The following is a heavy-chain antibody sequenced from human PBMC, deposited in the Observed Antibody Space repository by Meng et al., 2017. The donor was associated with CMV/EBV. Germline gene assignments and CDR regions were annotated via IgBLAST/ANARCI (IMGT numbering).Heavy chain of an antibody. J-gene: IGHJ6*02. CDR2: IKQGGSEK. Sequence: GESLKISCAASGFTFSSYWMSWVRQAPGKGLEWVANIKQGGSEKYYVDSVKGRFTISRDNAKNSLYLQMNSLRAEDTAVYYCAREEDYYGMDVWGQGTTVTVS. CDR3: AREEDYYGMDV. CDR1: GFTFSSYW. V-gene: IGHV3-7*01.